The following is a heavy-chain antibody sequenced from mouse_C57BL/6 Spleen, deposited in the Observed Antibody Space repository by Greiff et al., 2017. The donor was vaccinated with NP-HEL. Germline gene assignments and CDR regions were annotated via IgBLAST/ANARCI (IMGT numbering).Heavy chain of an antibody. CDR2: INPSSGYT. CDR1: GYTFTSYT. CDR3: ARERITTVPYYFDY. J-gene: IGHJ2*01. V-gene: IGHV1-4*01. D-gene: IGHD1-1*01. Sequence: VQLQQSGAELARPGASVKMSCKASGYTFTSYTMHWVKQRPGQGLEWIGYINPSSGYTKYNQKFKDKATLTADKSSSTAYMQLSSLTSKDSAVYYCARERITTVPYYFDYWGQGTTLTVSS.